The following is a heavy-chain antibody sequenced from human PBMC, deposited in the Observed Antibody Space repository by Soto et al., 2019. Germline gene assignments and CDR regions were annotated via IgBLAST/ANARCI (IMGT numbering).Heavy chain of an antibody. Sequence: PGGSLRLSCAASGFTVSSTYMSWVRQAPGKGLKWVGRIKSKTAGGTTDFAAPVKGRFAISRDDSKNMVYLQMYSLKTEDTALYYCTRDSYSTMMVIRFGYWGHGTLVTVSS. J-gene: IGHJ4*01. CDR1: GFTVSSTY. D-gene: IGHD2-2*01. V-gene: IGHV3-15*01. CDR2: IKSKTAGGTT. CDR3: TRDSYSTMMVIRFGY.